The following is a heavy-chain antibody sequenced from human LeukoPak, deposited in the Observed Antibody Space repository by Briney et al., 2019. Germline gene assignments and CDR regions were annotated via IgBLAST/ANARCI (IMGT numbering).Heavy chain of an antibody. CDR2: IYTSGST. CDR1: GGSISSYY. D-gene: IGHD5-12*01. Sequence: SETLSLTCTVSGGSISSYYWSWIRQPAGKGLEWIGRIYTSGSTNYNPSLKSRVTMSVDTSKNQFSLKLSSVTAADTAVYYCAATKSIVAPPAYWGQGTLVTVSS. J-gene: IGHJ4*02. V-gene: IGHV4-4*07. CDR3: AATKSIVAPPAY.